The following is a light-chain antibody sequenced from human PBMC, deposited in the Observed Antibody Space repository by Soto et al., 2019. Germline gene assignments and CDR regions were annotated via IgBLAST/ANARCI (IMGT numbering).Light chain of an antibody. CDR3: LHYGSSPYT. Sequence: EIVLTQSPGTLSLSPGERATLSCSASQSIISSYLAWYQQKPGQAPRFLIYGASSRATGIADRFSGSGSGTDFTITISRLEPEDFAVYYCLHYGSSPYTFGQGTKLEI. CDR1: QSIISSY. J-gene: IGKJ2*01. V-gene: IGKV3-20*01. CDR2: GAS.